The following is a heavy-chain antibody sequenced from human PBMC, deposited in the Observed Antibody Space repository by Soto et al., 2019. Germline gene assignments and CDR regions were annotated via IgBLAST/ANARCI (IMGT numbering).Heavy chain of an antibody. CDR2: IFHSGST. J-gene: IGHJ4*02. V-gene: IGHV4-38-2*01. CDR1: GYSISSGYY. D-gene: IGHD2-21*02. Sequence: SATLSLTCGVSGYSISSGYYWCFIRQPPGKGLEWIASIFHSGSTYYNPSLKSRVTISVDTSKNQFSLELSSVTAADTAVYYCARGLQYGGNSAYWGQGTLVTVSS. CDR3: ARGLQYGGNSAY.